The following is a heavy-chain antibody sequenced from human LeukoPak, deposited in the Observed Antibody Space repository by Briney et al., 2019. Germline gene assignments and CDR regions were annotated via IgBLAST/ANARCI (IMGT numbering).Heavy chain of an antibody. J-gene: IGHJ6*02. CDR2: VYPGDSDT. V-gene: IGHV5-51*01. Sequence: GESLKISCKGSGYSFTTYWIGWVRQMPGKGLEWMGIVYPGDSDTRYSPSFQGQVTISADKSISTAYLQWSSLKASDTAIYYCARRIGGSTGYYYYGMDLWGQGTTVTVSS. D-gene: IGHD1-26*01. CDR1: GYSFTTYW. CDR3: ARRIGGSTGYYYYGMDL.